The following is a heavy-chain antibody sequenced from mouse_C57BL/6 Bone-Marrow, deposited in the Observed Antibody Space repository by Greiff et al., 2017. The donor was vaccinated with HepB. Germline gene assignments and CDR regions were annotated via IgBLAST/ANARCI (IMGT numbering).Heavy chain of an antibody. CDR1: GFNINDTY. Sequence: DVHLVESGADLVKPGASVKLSCIVSGFNINDTYMYWVKQRPEQGLEWIGKIDPANGNTKYDPKFQGKATITANTSSNTAYLQLSSLTSEDTAVYYCATSPSFAYWGQGTLDTVSA. V-gene: IGHV14-3*02. CDR3: ATSPSFAY. J-gene: IGHJ3*01. CDR2: IDPANGNT.